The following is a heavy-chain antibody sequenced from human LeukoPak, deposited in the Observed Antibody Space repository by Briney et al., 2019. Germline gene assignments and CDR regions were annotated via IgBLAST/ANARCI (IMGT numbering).Heavy chain of an antibody. V-gene: IGHV3-30*04. J-gene: IGHJ4*02. CDR1: GFTFRHYA. D-gene: IGHD3-22*01. Sequence: GGSLRLSFAASGFTFRHYAMHWVRQAPGKGLEWVAVISYDGSNKYYADSVKGRFTISRDNSKNTLYLQMNSLRAEDTAVYYCARVGLAANYYDSSGYWFDYWGQGTLVTVSS. CDR3: ARVGLAANYYDSSGYWFDY. CDR2: ISYDGSNK.